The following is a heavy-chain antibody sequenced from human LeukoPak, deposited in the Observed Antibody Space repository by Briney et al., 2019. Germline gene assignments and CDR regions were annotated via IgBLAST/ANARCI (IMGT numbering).Heavy chain of an antibody. V-gene: IGHV3-23*01. J-gene: IGHJ4*02. CDR3: AESTIFGVVSPADY. CDR1: GFTFSSYA. Sequence: GGSLRLSCAASGFTFSSYAMSWVRQAPGKGLEWVSAISGSGGSTYYADSVKGRFTISRDNSKNTLYLQMNSLRAEDTAVYYCAESTIFGVVSPADYWGQGTLVTVSS. CDR2: ISGSGGST. D-gene: IGHD3-3*01.